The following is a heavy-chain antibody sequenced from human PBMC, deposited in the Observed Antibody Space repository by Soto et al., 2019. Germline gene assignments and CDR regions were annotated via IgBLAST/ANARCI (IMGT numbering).Heavy chain of an antibody. CDR1: GFTFSDSY. CDR3: ARDLGYYDSSGYFDY. CDR2: ISSSDSII. Sequence: PGGSLRLSCAASGFTFSDSYMSWIRQAPGKGLEWVSYISSSDSIIYYSDSVKGRFIISRDNAKNSLYLQMNSLRAEDTAVYYCARDLGYYDSSGYFDYWGQGTLVTVPQ. V-gene: IGHV3-11*01. J-gene: IGHJ4*02. D-gene: IGHD3-22*01.